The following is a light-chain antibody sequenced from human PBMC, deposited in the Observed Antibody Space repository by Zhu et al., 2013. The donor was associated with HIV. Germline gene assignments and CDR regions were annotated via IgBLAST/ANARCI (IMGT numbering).Light chain of an antibody. CDR3: SSYTPSSLRV. V-gene: IGLV2-14*01. J-gene: IGLJ1*01. Sequence: QSALTQPASVSGSPGQSITISCTGTSSDVGGYNYVSWYQQHPGKAPKLMIYEVSNRPSGVSNRFSGSKSGNTASLTISGLQAEDEADYYCSSYTPSSLRVFGTGTKVTVL. CDR2: EVS. CDR1: SSDVGGYNY.